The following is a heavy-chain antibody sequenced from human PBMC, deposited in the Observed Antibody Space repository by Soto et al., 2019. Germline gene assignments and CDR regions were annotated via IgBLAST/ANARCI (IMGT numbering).Heavy chain of an antibody. D-gene: IGHD5-12*01. Sequence: QVQLQESGPGVVKPSQTLSLTCTVSDGSISSGDYYWSWIRQPPGKGLEWIGYIYYSGSTYYNPSLKSRVTISVDTSKNQFSLKLSSVTAADTALYYCARCAGYSGYDPFDYWGQGTLVTVSS. CDR2: IYYSGST. J-gene: IGHJ4*02. CDR3: ARCAGYSGYDPFDY. V-gene: IGHV4-30-4*01. CDR1: DGSISSGDYY.